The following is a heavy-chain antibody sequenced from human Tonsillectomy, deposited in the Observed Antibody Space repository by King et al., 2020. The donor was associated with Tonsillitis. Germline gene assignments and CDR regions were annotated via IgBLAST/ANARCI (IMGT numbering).Heavy chain of an antibody. D-gene: IGHD6-19*01. CDR3: ARGGDTSGWPQN. CDR1: GFTFSSYW. Sequence: VQLVESGGGLVQPGGSLRLSCAASGFTFSSYWMHWVRQAPGKGLVWVSRINSDGSSTSYADSVKGRFPISRDNAKNTLYLQMNSLRAKDTAVYYCARGGDTSGWPQNWGQGTLVTVSS. V-gene: IGHV3-74*01. CDR2: INSDGSST. J-gene: IGHJ4*02.